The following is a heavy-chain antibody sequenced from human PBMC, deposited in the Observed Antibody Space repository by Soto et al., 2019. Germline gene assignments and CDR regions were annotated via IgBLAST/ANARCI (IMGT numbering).Heavy chain of an antibody. J-gene: IGHJ5*02. V-gene: IGHV1-69*13. CDR1: GGTFSSYA. CDR2: IIPIFGTA. D-gene: IGHD3-9*01. CDR3: ARDHTNYDILTGYSPNWFDP. Sequence: SVKVSCKASGGTFSSYAISWVRQAPGQGLEWMGGIIPIFGTANYAQKFQGRVTITADESTSTANKKKSSQRSEDTAVYYFARDHTNYDILTGYSPNWFDPWGQGTLVTVSA.